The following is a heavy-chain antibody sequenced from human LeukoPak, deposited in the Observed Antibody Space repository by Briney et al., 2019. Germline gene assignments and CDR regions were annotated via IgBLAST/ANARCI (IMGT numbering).Heavy chain of an antibody. CDR1: GGTFSSYA. V-gene: IGHV1-69*13. Sequence: SVKVSCKASGGTFSSYAISWVRQAPGQGLEWMGGIIPIFGTANYAQKFQGRVTITADESTSTAYIELSSLRSEDTAVYYCASTPLTFGGVIVMGKFFDYWGQGTLVTVSS. CDR3: ASTPLTFGGVIVMGKFFDY. D-gene: IGHD3-16*02. J-gene: IGHJ4*02. CDR2: IIPIFGTA.